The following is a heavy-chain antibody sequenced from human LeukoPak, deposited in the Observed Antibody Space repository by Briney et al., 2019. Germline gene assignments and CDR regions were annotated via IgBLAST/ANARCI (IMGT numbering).Heavy chain of an antibody. Sequence: GGSLRLSCAASGFTFSSYSMNWVRQAPGKGLEWVSKISSSSSTIYYADSVKGRFTISRDNAKNSLYLQLNSLRPEDTGLYYCARDRGGWPDYWGQGTLVTVSS. CDR2: ISSSSSTI. V-gene: IGHV3-48*01. CDR1: GFTFSSYS. D-gene: IGHD6-19*01. CDR3: ARDRGGWPDY. J-gene: IGHJ4*02.